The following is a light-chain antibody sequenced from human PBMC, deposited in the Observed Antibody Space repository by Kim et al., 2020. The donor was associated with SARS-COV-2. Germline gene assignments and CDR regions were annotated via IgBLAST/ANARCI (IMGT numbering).Light chain of an antibody. CDR3: AAWDDSLNGWV. CDR1: SSNIAINT. CDR2: SND. J-gene: IGLJ3*02. Sequence: GQRVTISWSGSSSNIAINTVNWYQQVPGTAPKHLIYSNDQRPAGVPDRFSGSKSGTSASLAISGLQSEDDADYYCAAWDDSLNGWVFGGGTQLTVL. V-gene: IGLV1-44*01.